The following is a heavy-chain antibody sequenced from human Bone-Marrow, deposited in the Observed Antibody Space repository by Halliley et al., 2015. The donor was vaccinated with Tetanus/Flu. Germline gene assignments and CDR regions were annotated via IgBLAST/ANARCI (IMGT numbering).Heavy chain of an antibody. J-gene: IGHJ2*01. CDR3: AKDGKDSSDQRGWYFDL. CDR2: T. Sequence: TAYAGSVKGRFTISRDNGKNSLYLQMNSLRAEDTALYYCAKDGKDSSDQRGWYFDLWGRGTLVPVSS. D-gene: IGHD6-25*01. V-gene: IGHV3-9*01.